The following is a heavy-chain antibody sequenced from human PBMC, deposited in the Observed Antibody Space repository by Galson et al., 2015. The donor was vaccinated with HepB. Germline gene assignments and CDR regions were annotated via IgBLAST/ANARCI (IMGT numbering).Heavy chain of an antibody. CDR2: ISSSSSYI. V-gene: IGHV3-21*01. CDR3: ARECSSTSCSSAFDI. Sequence: SLRLSCAASGFTFSSYSMNWVRQAPGKGLEWVSSISSSSSYIYYADSVKGRFTISRDNAKNSLYLQMNSLRAEDTAVYYCARECSSTSCSSAFDIWGQGTMVTVSS. D-gene: IGHD2-2*01. CDR1: GFTFSSYS. J-gene: IGHJ3*02.